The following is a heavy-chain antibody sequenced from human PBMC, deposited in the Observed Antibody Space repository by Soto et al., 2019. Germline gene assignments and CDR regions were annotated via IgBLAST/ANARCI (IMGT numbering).Heavy chain of an antibody. D-gene: IGHD3-3*01. V-gene: IGHV3-73*01. CDR3: ARGVYDFWSGHPKGLDY. Sequence: PGGSLRLSCAATGFTFGFNALSWVRQAPGKGLEWVGRIRSKANNYATAYAVSVKGRFTISRDDSRNTAYLQMNSLKTEDTAVYYCARGVYDFWSGHPKGLDYWGQGTVVTVSS. CDR2: IRSKANNYAT. CDR1: GFTFGFNA. J-gene: IGHJ4*02.